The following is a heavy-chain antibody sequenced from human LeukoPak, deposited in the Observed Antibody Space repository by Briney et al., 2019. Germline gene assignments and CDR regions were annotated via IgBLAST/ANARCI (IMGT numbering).Heavy chain of an antibody. CDR1: GYTFTDYS. D-gene: IGHD5/OR15-5a*01. CDR3: ATSRVRLYYFDL. V-gene: IGHV1-2*02. J-gene: IGHJ4*02. CDR2: ISPNSGAT. Sequence: ASVEVSCKASGYTFTDYSMHWVRQAPGQGLEWMGWISPNSGATNYAQNFQGRVTMTRDTSISTAYMELSRLGPDDTAVYYCATSRVRLYYFDLWGQGTLVTVSS.